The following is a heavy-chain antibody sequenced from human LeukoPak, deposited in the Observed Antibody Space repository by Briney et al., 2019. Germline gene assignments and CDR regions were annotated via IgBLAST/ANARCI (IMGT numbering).Heavy chain of an antibody. CDR1: GYTFTSYY. CDR3: AKWRYGSGSHFDI. J-gene: IGHJ3*02. V-gene: IGHV1-8*03. CDR2: MNPNSGNT. D-gene: IGHD3-10*01. Sequence: ASVKVSCKASGYTFTSYYMHWVRQATGQGLEWMGWMNPNSGNTGYAQKFQGRVTITRNTSISTAYMELSSLRSEDTAVYYCAKWRYGSGSHFDIWGQGTMVTVSS.